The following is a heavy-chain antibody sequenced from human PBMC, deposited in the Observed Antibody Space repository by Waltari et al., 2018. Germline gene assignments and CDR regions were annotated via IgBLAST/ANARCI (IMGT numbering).Heavy chain of an antibody. CDR3: ARLGDTSSWFSD. D-gene: IGHD6-13*01. Sequence: QLQLQESGPRLVKPSETLSLTCNVSGGSISSYYWSWIRQPPGKKLEWIAYIYDSGNTNYNPSLRRRITISVDRSTNQFSLKMTSVTAADTAIYYCARLGDTSSWFSDWGQGTLVTVSS. J-gene: IGHJ4*02. V-gene: IGHV4-59*08. CDR2: IYDSGNT. CDR1: GGSISSYY.